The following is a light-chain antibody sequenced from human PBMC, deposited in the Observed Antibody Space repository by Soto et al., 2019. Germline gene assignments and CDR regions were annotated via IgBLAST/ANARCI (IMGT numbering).Light chain of an antibody. V-gene: IGKV3-15*01. CDR1: QSVSSN. Sequence: EIVMMQSPATLSVSPGERATLSCRASQSVSSNLAWYQQKPGQAPRLLIYGASTRATGIPARFSGSGSGTEFPLTISSLQSEDFAVYYCQQYNNWPPWTFGQGTKVEIK. J-gene: IGKJ1*01. CDR2: GAS. CDR3: QQYNNWPPWT.